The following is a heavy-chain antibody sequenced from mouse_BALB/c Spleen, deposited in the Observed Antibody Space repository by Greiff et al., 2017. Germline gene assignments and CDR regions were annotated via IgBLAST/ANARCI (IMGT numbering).Heavy chain of an antibody. D-gene: IGHD1-1*01. CDR2: ISDGGSYT. CDR3: TRVAGGGYFDY. Sequence: EVMLVESGGGLVKPGGSLKLSCAASGFTFSDYYMYWVRQTPEKRLEWVATISDGGSYTYYPDSVKGRFTISRDNAKNNLYLQMSSLKSEDTAMYYCTRVAGGGYFDYWGQGTTLTVSS. J-gene: IGHJ2*01. CDR1: GFTFSDYY. V-gene: IGHV5-4*02.